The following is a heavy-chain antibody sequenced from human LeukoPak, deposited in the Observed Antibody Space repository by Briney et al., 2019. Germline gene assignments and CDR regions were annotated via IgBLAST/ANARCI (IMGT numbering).Heavy chain of an antibody. CDR1: GYTFTGYY. J-gene: IGHJ4*02. CDR2: INPNSGGT. D-gene: IGHD5-18*01. CDR3: ASDHRGGRGYSYGYGLD. Sequence: ASVKVSCKASGYTFTGYYMHWVRQAPGQGLEWMGWINPNSGGTNYAQKFQGRVTMTRDTSISTAYMELSRLRSDDTALYYCASDHRGGRGYSYGYGLDWGQGTLVTVSS. V-gene: IGHV1-2*02.